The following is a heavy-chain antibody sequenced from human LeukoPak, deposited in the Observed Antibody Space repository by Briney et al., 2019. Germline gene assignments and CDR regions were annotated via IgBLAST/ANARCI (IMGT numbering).Heavy chain of an antibody. D-gene: IGHD4-11*01. CDR1: GFSFGDYA. V-gene: IGHV3-49*03. J-gene: IGHJ4*02. CDR3: TRFKSTVTTLFDY. Sequence: GGSLRPSCTASGFSFGDYAMSWFRQAPGKGLEWVGFIRSKTYDGPTQYAASVKGRFTISRDDSKSIAYLQMNSLKTEDTAVYYCTRFKSTVTTLFDYWGQGTLVTVSS. CDR2: IRSKTYDGPT.